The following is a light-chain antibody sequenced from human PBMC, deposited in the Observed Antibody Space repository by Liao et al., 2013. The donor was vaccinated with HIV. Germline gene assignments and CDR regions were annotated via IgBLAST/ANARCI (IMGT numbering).Light chain of an antibody. V-gene: IGLV3-1*01. J-gene: IGLJ1*01. CDR2: QHT. Sequence: SFELTQPPSVSVSPGQTATTTCSGDNLENKYVSWYQQKPGQSPLLVIYQHTKRPSGIPERFSASNSGNTATLTISGTQAMDEADYYCQAWDITIACVFGTGTKVTVL. CDR1: NLENKY. CDR3: QAWDITIACV.